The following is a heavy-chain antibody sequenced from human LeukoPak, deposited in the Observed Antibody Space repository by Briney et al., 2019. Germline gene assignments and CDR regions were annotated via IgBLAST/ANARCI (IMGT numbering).Heavy chain of an antibody. D-gene: IGHD7-27*01. J-gene: IGHJ4*02. CDR2: ISHSGST. V-gene: IGHV4-34*01. CDR3: ARGWGLFDY. Sequence: SETLSLTCAVYGGSFSGYYWSWIRQPPGKGLEWIGEISHSGSTNYNPSLKSRVTISVDTSKNQFSLKLSSVTAADTAVYYCARGWGLFDYWGQGTLVTVSS. CDR1: GGSFSGYY.